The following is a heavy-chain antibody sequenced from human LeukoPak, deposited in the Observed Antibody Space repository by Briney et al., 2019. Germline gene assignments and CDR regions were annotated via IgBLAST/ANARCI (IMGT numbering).Heavy chain of an antibody. Sequence: PSETLSLTCTVSGGSISSYYWSWIWQPPGKGLEWIGYLFHSGTPRHNPSLKSRVTISADTSKNQFFLTLNSTTAADTAVYYCARRRGWKQQLVYFDYWGQGTLATVSS. J-gene: IGHJ4*02. CDR2: LFHSGTP. CDR1: GGSISSYY. CDR3: ARRRGWKQQLVYFDY. D-gene: IGHD6-13*01. V-gene: IGHV4-59*08.